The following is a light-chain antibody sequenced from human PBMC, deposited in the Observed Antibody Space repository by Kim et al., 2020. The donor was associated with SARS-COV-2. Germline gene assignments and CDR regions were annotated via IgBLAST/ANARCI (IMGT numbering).Light chain of an antibody. J-gene: IGLJ2*01. Sequence: SYELTQPPSVSVSPGQTASITCSGDKLGDKYACWYQQKPGQSPVLVIYQDSKRLSGIPERFSGSNSGNTATLTISGTQAMDEADYYCQAWDSSTVVFGGGTKVTVL. CDR1: KLGDKY. CDR3: QAWDSSTVV. CDR2: QDS. V-gene: IGLV3-1*01.